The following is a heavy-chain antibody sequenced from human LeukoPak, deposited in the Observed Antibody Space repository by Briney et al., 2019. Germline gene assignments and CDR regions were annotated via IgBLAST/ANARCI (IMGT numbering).Heavy chain of an antibody. CDR3: AGGLRRGYCSSTSCYTPTGWFDP. CDR1: GGSFSGYY. V-gene: IGHV4-34*01. CDR2: INHSGST. D-gene: IGHD2-2*02. J-gene: IGHJ5*02. Sequence: PSETLSLTCAVYGGSFSGYYWGWIRQPPGKGLEWIGEINHSGSTNYNPSLKSRVTISVDTSKNQFSLKLSSVTAADTAVYYCAGGLRRGYCSSTSCYTPTGWFDPWGQGTLVTVSS.